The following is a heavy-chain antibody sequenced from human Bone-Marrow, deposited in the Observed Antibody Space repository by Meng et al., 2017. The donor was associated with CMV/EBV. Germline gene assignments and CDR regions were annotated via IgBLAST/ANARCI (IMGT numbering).Heavy chain of an antibody. CDR1: GFTFSDYY. V-gene: IGHV3-11*01. CDR3: ARYCSSTSCYILLQNGMDV. J-gene: IGHJ6*02. CDR2: ISSSGSTI. Sequence: GESLRLSCAASGFTFSDYYMSWIRQAPGKGLEWVSYISSSGSTIYYADSVKGRFTISRDNAKNSLYLQMNSLRAEDTAVYYCARYCSSTSCYILLQNGMDVWGQGTTVTVSS. D-gene: IGHD2-2*02.